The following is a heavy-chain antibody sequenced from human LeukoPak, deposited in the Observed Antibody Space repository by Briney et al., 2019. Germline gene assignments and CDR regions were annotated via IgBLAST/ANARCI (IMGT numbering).Heavy chain of an antibody. Sequence: SETLSLTCTVSRYSISSGFYWGWIRQPPGKGLEWIGSIYSSGSTYYNPSLKSRVTISVDTSKNQVSLRLRSVTAADTAVYYCARGGSSGYYSDYWGQGTLVTVSS. CDR1: RYSISSGFY. D-gene: IGHD3-22*01. CDR2: IYSSGST. J-gene: IGHJ4*02. V-gene: IGHV4-38-2*02. CDR3: ARGGSSGYYSDY.